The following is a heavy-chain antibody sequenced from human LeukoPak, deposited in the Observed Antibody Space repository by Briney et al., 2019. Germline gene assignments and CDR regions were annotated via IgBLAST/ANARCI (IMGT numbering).Heavy chain of an antibody. D-gene: IGHD2-2*01. CDR1: GFSFSTSG. J-gene: IGHJ6*02. CDR3: ARGKVVPARDYYYYGMDV. V-gene: IGHV3-33*01. Sequence: GGSLRLSCAASGFSFSTSGMHWVRQAPGKGLEWVAVIWYDGSTKYYADSVKGRFTISRDNSKNTLYLQMNSLRAEDTAVYYCARGKVVPARDYYYYGMDVWGQGTTVTVSS. CDR2: IWYDGSTK.